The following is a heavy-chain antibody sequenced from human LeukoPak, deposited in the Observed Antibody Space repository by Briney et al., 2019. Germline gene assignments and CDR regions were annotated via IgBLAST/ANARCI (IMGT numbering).Heavy chain of an antibody. D-gene: IGHD3-3*01. CDR2: IYTSGST. J-gene: IGHJ6*03. Sequence: SETLSLTCTVSGGSISSGSYYWSWIRQPAGKGLEWIGRIYTSGSTNYNPSLKSRVTISVDTSKNQFSLKLSSVTAADTAGYYCARDMSGYYSYHYYHMDVWGKGTTVTVSS. CDR1: GGSISSGSYY. CDR3: ARDMSGYYSYHYYHMDV. V-gene: IGHV4-61*02.